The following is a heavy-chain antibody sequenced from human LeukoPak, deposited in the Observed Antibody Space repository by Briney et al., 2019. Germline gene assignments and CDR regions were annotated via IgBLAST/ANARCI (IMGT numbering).Heavy chain of an antibody. CDR2: IYYSGST. Sequence: SETLSLTCSVSGGSISSYFWSWIRQPPGKGLEWIGYIYYSGSTNYNPSLKSRVIISVDRSKNQFSLNLSSVTAADTAVYYCVRRTEYDGMDVWGQGTTVTVSS. CDR3: VRRTEYDGMDV. CDR1: GGSISSYF. V-gene: IGHV4-59*01. J-gene: IGHJ6*02. D-gene: IGHD2/OR15-2a*01.